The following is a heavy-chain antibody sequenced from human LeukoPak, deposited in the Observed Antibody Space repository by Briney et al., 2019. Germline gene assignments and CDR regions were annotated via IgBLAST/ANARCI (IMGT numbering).Heavy chain of an antibody. D-gene: IGHD6-13*01. CDR3: ARGQQLEGTAFDY. V-gene: IGHV3-33*01. CDR2: IWYDAINK. Sequence: QPGGSLRLSCAASGFTFSSYAIHWVRQAPGKGLEWVAVIWYDAINKYYADSVKGRFTISRDNSKNTVYLQMNTLRDEDTAVYYCARGQQLEGTAFDYWGQGTLVTVSS. J-gene: IGHJ4*02. CDR1: GFTFSSYA.